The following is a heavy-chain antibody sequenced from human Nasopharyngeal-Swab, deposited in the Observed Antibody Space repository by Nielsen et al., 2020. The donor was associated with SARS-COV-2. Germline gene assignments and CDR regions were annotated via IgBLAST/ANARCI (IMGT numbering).Heavy chain of an antibody. D-gene: IGHD6-19*01. CDR1: GFILSDYW. CDR3: ARDGQGAVDLDH. CDR2: VKNDGTTT. V-gene: IGHV3-74*03. J-gene: IGHJ5*02. Sequence: GESLKISCAASGFILSDYWVHWVRQAPGKGLVWVSHVKNDGTTTTYADSVRGRFTMSRADAKNTLYLQMNSLRIEDTAVYYCARDGQGAVDLDHWGQGSLVTVSS.